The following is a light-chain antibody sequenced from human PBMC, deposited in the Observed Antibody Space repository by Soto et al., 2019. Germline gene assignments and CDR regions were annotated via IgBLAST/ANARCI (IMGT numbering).Light chain of an antibody. CDR2: LGS. J-gene: IGKJ5*01. CDR3: MQALQTPIT. V-gene: IGKV2-28*01. Sequence: DIVMTQSPRSLPVTPGEPASISCRSSQSLLHSIGYNYLDWYLQKPGQSPQLLIYLGSNRASGVPDRFSGSGSGTDFTLKISRVEAEDVGVYYCMQALQTPITFGQGTRLEIK. CDR1: QSLLHSIGYNY.